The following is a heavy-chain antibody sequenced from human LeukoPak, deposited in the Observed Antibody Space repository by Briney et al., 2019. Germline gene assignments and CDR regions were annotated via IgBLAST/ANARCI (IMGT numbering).Heavy chain of an antibody. V-gene: IGHV1-69*04. CDR2: IIPILGIA. D-gene: IGHD5-24*01. J-gene: IGHJ5*02. Sequence: SVKVSCKASGGSFSNYVITWVRQAPGQWLEWMGRIIPILGIANYAQKFQGRVTITADKSTSTAYMELSSLRSEDTAVYYCARDPGVEMATIWAWGQGTLVIVSS. CDR3: ARDPGVEMATIWA. CDR1: GGSFSNYV.